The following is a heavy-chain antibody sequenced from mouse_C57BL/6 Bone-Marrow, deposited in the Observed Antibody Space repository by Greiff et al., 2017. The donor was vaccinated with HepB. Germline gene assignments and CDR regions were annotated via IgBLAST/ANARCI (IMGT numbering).Heavy chain of an antibody. V-gene: IGHV1-81*01. Sequence: QVQLQQSGAELARPGASVKLSCKASGYTFTSYGISWVKQRTGQGLEWIGEIYPRSGNTYYNEKFKGKATLTADKSSSTAYMELRSLTSEDSAVYFCAKDPHYYGSSYPFPRFAYWGQGTLVTVSA. CDR3: AKDPHYYGSSYPFPRFAY. CDR2: IYPRSGNT. J-gene: IGHJ3*01. CDR1: GYTFTSYG. D-gene: IGHD1-1*01.